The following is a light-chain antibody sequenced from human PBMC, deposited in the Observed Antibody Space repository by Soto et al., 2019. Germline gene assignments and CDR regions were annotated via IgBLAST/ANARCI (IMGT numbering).Light chain of an antibody. Sequence: QSALTQPASVSGSPGQSITFSCTGTSSDIGSYNYVSWYQLHPGKAPKLLIYEVNNRPSGVSNRFSGSKSGNTASLTISGLQAEDEADYYCSSYTTSSTRVFGTGTKLTVL. V-gene: IGLV2-14*01. CDR3: SSYTTSSTRV. J-gene: IGLJ1*01. CDR2: EVN. CDR1: SSDIGSYNY.